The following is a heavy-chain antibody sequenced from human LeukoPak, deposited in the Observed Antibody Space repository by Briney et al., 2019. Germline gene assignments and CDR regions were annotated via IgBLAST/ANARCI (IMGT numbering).Heavy chain of an antibody. D-gene: IGHD6-19*01. Sequence: GGSLRLSCAASGFTFSNYAMSWVRQAPGKGLEWVSVISDTGITTYYADSVKGRFTISRDNSKNTLYLQMNSLRAEDTAVFYCAKSYSTAWIHYYDYWGQGTLVTVSS. CDR3: AKSYSTAWIHYYDY. CDR2: ISDTGITT. V-gene: IGHV3-23*01. CDR1: GFTFSNYA. J-gene: IGHJ4*02.